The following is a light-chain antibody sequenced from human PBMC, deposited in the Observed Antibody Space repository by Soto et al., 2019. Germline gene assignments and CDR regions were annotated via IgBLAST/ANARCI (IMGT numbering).Light chain of an antibody. Sequence: DIQMTQSPSSLSASVGDRVTITCRASQSISSYLNWYQQKPGKAPQLLIYAASSLQSGVPSRFSGSGSGTDFTLTISSLQPEDCATYYCQQSYSTPRTFGQGTKVDIK. CDR3: QQSYSTPRT. V-gene: IGKV1-39*01. J-gene: IGKJ1*01. CDR1: QSISSY. CDR2: AAS.